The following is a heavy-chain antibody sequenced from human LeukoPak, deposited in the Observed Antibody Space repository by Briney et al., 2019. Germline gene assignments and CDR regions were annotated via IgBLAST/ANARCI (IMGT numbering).Heavy chain of an antibody. Sequence: EASVKVSCKTSGYTFNTYAITWVRQAPGQGLEWMGWISPYNGNTNYAKKLQGRVTMTTDTSTSTAYMELRSLRSDDTAVYYCARVRQAQVARDAFDFWGQGTMVTVSS. CDR2: ISPYNGNT. V-gene: IGHV1-18*01. J-gene: IGHJ3*01. D-gene: IGHD2-15*01. CDR3: ARVRQAQVARDAFDF. CDR1: GYTFNTYA.